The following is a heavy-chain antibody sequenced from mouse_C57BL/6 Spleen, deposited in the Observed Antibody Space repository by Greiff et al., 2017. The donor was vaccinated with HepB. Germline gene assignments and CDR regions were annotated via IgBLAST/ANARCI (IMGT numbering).Heavy chain of an antibody. CDR3: ARNGYSGYFDV. CDR1: GYTFPSYW. CDR2: LYPGSGRP. V-gene: IGHV1-55*01. J-gene: IGHJ1*03. Sequence: VQLQQPGAELVKPGASVKMSCKASGYTFPSYWITWVKQRPGQGLEWMGDLYPGSGRPNYNEKFKSKATLTVDTSSSTAYMQLSSLTSEDSAVYYSARNGYSGYFDVWGTGTTVTVSS. D-gene: IGHD2-3*01.